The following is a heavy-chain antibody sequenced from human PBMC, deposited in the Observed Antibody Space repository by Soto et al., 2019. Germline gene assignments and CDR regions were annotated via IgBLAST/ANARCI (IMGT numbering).Heavy chain of an antibody. CDR2: IYRDGNT. CDR1: TSGFGGSNY. V-gene: IGHV3-53*01. J-gene: IGHJ6*02. CDR3: ARGRFGMDV. Sequence: GGSLRLSCAASTSGFGGSNYMTWVRQAPGKGLEWVSVIYRDGNTYYVDSVKGRFTISRDNSKNTLYLQMNSQRGEDTAVYYCARGRFGMDVWGPGTPVTV.